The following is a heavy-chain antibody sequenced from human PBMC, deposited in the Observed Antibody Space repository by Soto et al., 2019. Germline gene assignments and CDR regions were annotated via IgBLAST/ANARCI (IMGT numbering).Heavy chain of an antibody. V-gene: IGHV1-69*06. CDR1: GGTFSSYA. D-gene: IGHD6-6*01. CDR2: IIPIFGTA. J-gene: IGHJ6*02. CDR3: ARDQSPPYSSSSIGYYGMDV. Sequence: QVQLVQSGAEVKKPGSSVKDSCKASGGTFSSYAISWVRQAPGQGLEGMGGIIPIFGTANYAQKFQGRVTITADKSTSTAYMELSRLRSEDTAVYYCARDQSPPYSSSSIGYYGMDVWGQGTTVTVSS.